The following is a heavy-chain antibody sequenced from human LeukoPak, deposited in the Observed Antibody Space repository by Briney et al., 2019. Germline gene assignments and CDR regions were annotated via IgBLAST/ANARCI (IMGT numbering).Heavy chain of an antibody. J-gene: IGHJ4*02. Sequence: SETLSLTCTVSGGSISSYYWSWIRQPPGKGLEWIGYIYYSGSTSYNPSLKSRVTISVDTSKNQFSLKLSSVTAADTAVYYCARSYGDYVRSHFDYWGQGTLVTVSS. CDR2: IYYSGST. D-gene: IGHD4-17*01. V-gene: IGHV4-59*01. CDR1: GGSISSYY. CDR3: ARSYGDYVRSHFDY.